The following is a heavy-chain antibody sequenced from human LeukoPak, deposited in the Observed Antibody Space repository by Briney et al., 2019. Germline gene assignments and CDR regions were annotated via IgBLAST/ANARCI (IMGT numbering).Heavy chain of an antibody. CDR2: IQPEGKER. Sequence: GGSLRLYCAVSGFMLPNFWMSWVREAPGRGQEGVANIQPEGKERYHVAPVKRQFTISRYNSKNVLFLQMNGRRIEDTAVDYCARGDAFSGDHGGQGTLVTVSS. V-gene: IGHV3-7*04. CDR1: GFMLPNFW. CDR3: ARGDAFSGDH. J-gene: IGHJ4*02.